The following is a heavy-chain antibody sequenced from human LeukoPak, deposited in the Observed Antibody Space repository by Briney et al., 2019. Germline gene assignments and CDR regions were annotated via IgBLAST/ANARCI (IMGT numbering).Heavy chain of an antibody. CDR1: GYTFTSYY. Sequence: ASVKVACKASGYTFTSYYIHWVRQAPGQGLEWMGIINPSGGSTSYAQKLQGRVTMTRDMSPSTVYMEPSSLRSEDTAVDYWAREDIVVVVSFDYWGQGTLVTVSS. CDR3: AREDIVVVVSFDY. CDR2: INPSGGST. D-gene: IGHD2-15*01. V-gene: IGHV1-46*01. J-gene: IGHJ4*02.